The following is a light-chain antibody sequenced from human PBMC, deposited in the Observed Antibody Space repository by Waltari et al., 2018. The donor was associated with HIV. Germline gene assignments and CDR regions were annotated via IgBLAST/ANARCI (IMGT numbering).Light chain of an antibody. V-gene: IGLV3-9*01. CDR1: NIGSKS. J-gene: IGLJ2*01. CDR2: WAG. CDR3: QVWDSSTAI. Sequence: SYELTQPLSVSVALGQTARITCGGNNIGSKSVHWYQQRPGQAPVLVIYWAGSRPSGIPERFSGSNSGNTATLTISRAQAGDEADYYCQVWDSSTAIFGGGTKLTVL.